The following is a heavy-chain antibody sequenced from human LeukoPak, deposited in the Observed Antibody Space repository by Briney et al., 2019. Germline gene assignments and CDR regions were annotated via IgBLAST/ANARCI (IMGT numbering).Heavy chain of an antibody. CDR3: ARTKSSMGIFDY. CDR2: IYPGDSDT. V-gene: IGHV5-51*01. D-gene: IGHD6-13*01. Sequence: GGSLRLSCKGSGYSFTSYWIGWVRQMPGKGLEWMGIIYPGDSDTRYSPSFQGQVTISADKSISTAYLQWSSLKASDTAMYYCARTKSSMGIFDYWGQGTLVTVSS. J-gene: IGHJ4*02. CDR1: GYSFTSYW.